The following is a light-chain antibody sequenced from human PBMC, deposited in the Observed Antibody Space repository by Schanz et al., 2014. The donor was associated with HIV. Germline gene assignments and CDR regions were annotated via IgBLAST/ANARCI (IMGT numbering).Light chain of an antibody. CDR1: QSVSTW. V-gene: IGKV1-5*03. CDR2: KAS. CDR3: QQLASYPLT. Sequence: DIQMTQSPSTLSASVGDRVTITCRASQSVSTWLAWYRQKSGKAPKLLIQKASSLESGVPSRFSGSGFETEFTLTINSVQPDDFATYYCQQLASYPLTFGGGTKVEIK. J-gene: IGKJ4*01.